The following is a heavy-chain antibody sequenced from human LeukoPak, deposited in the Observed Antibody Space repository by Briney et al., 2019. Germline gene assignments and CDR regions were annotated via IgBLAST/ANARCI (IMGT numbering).Heavy chain of an antibody. D-gene: IGHD3-10*01. CDR2: INQSGST. CDR3: PRQLYGHDNGGDY. CDR1: GLTFTTYA. Sequence: GSLTLSCAASGLTFTTYAMSWIRQPPGKGLEWIGEINQSGSTNYNPSLKSRITISGDTSKNPFSLKLSTVTAADTGVYYAPRQLYGHDNGGDYWGQGNLVTVSS. J-gene: IGHJ4*02. V-gene: IGHV4-34*08.